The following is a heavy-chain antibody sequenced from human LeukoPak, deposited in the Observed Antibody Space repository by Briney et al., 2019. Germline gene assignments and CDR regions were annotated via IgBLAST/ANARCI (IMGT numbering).Heavy chain of an antibody. D-gene: IGHD3-3*01. CDR3: ARLNSNEMEWSNHDY. Sequence: SETLSLTCTVSGGSISSGSYYWSWIRQPAGKGLEWIGRIYTSGSTNYNPSLKSRVTISVDTSKNQFSLKLSSVTAADTAVYYCARLNSNEMEWSNHDYWGQGTLVTVSS. CDR2: IYTSGST. V-gene: IGHV4-61*02. CDR1: GGSISSGSYY. J-gene: IGHJ4*02.